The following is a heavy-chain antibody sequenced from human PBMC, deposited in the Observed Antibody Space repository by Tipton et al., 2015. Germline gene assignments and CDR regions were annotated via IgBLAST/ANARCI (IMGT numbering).Heavy chain of an antibody. D-gene: IGHD3-10*01. J-gene: IGHJ5*02. CDR1: GDAISSHY. CDR2: IYYSGST. Sequence: LRLSCNVSGDAISSHYWSWIRQPPGKGLEWIGNIYYSGSTKYNPSPKSRVTISVDTSKNQFSLKLSSVTAADTAVYYCARLRETYGSDSDNWFDPWGQGTLVTVSS. V-gene: IGHV4-59*11. CDR3: ARLRETYGSDSDNWFDP.